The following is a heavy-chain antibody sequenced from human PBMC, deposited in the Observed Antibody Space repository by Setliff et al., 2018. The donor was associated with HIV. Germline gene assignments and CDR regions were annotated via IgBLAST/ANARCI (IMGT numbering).Heavy chain of an antibody. V-gene: IGHV4-39*07. CDR3: AGHPVTSGWLSLNWFDP. Sequence: SETLSLTCSVSGGSINTSSYYWAWVRQPPGNELEWIGSIYHDGTTHYRSSLRSRAAISIDTSKSQISLKVRSVTAADTAVYFCAGHPVTSGWLSLNWFDPWGQGILVTVS. J-gene: IGHJ5*01. D-gene: IGHD6-19*01. CDR2: IYHDGTT. CDR1: GGSINTSSYY.